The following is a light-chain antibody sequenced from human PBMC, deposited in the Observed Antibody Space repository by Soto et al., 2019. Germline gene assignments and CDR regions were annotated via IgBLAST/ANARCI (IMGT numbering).Light chain of an antibody. V-gene: IGKV4-1*01. Sequence: DIVMTQSPESLAVSLGERATINCKSSQSVLNSSNNKNYLAWYQQKPGQPPKLLIYWASTRESGVPDRFSGSGSGTDFTLTISSLQAEDVAVYYCQQYYSIRTLGQGTKVEIK. CDR2: WAS. J-gene: IGKJ1*01. CDR1: QSVLNSSNNKNY. CDR3: QQYYSIRT.